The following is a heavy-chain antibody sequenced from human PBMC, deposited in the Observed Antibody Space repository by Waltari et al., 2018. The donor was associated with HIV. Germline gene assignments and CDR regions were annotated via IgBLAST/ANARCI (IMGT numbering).Heavy chain of an antibody. J-gene: IGHJ5*02. D-gene: IGHD2-2*01. V-gene: IGHV1-18*03. CDR1: GYTFTSYG. Sequence: QAQLAQSGAEVKKPGASVKVSCKASGYTFTSYGISWVRQAPGQGLEWLGWSSAYNGNTKYAHKLQGIVTMTTVTSTSTAYRVLRSRVSDDMALYYCARVGCSSASCYSGWFDPWGQGTLVTVSS. CDR2: SSAYNGNT. CDR3: ARVGCSSASCYSGWFDP.